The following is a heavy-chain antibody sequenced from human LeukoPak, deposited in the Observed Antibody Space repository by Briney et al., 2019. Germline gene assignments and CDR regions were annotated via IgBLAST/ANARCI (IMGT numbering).Heavy chain of an antibody. CDR1: GGSISSYY. Sequence: ASETLSLTCTVSGGSISSYYWSWIRQPPGKGLEWIGYIYYSGSTNYNPSLKSRVTISVDTSKNQFSLKLSSVTAADTAVYYCARLWETTYAFDIWGQGTMVTVSS. CDR2: IYYSGST. V-gene: IGHV4-59*08. J-gene: IGHJ3*02. CDR3: ARLWETTYAFDI. D-gene: IGHD1-1*01.